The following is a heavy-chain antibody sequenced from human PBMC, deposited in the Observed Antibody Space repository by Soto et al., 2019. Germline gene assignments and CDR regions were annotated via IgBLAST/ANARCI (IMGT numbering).Heavy chain of an antibody. J-gene: IGHJ4*02. CDR2: IYYSGNT. D-gene: IGHD3-16*01. CDR1: GGSTSSDNY. CDR3: AREGGESSDGLYYFDS. V-gene: IGHV4-30-4*01. Sequence: QVQLQESGPGLVKPSQTLSLTCTVSGGSTSSDNYWSWIRRPPGKGLEWIGHIYYSGNTDYNPSLKSGLAISIDTSKNQFSVKLSSVTAADTAVYFCAREGGESSDGLYYFDSWGQGSLVTVSS.